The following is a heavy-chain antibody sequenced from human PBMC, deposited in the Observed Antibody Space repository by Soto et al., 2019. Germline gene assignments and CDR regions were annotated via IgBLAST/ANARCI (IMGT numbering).Heavy chain of an antibody. CDR1: GFTFSSYA. V-gene: IGHV3-23*01. CDR3: AYSSTPFDY. D-gene: IGHD6-13*01. Sequence: TASGFTFSSYAMSWVRQAPGKGLEWVSAISGSGGSTYYADSVKGRFTISRDNSKNTLYLQMNSLIAEDTAVYYCAYSSTPFDYWGQGTLVTVSS. J-gene: IGHJ4*02. CDR2: ISGSGGST.